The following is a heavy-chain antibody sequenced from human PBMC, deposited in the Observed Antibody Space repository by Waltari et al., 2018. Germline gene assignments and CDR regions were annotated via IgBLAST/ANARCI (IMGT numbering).Heavy chain of an antibody. Sequence: QVQLQQWGAGLLKPSATLSLTCAVYGGYFRGYYCSWIRQPPGKGLEWIGKTTDSERTKYNPSLKSRISISVDTSKNQFSLTVFSVTAADAAVYYCARGDGTGKYGYWGQGTRVTVSS. V-gene: IGHV4-34*02. D-gene: IGHD1-1*01. CDR3: ARGDGTGKYGY. CDR2: TTDSERT. J-gene: IGHJ4*02. CDR1: GGYFRGYY.